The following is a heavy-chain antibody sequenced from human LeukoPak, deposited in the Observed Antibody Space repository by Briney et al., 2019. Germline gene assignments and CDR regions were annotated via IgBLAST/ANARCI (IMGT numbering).Heavy chain of an antibody. CDR2: VNTNTGNP. CDR3: ARGDSSGWYFDWFDP. V-gene: IGHV7-4-1*02. Sequence: GASVKVSCKASGYTFTSYAMNWVRQAPGQGLEWMGWVNTNTGNPTYAQGFTGRFVFSLDTSVSTAYLQISSLKAEDTAVYYCARGDSSGWYFDWFDPWGQGTLVTVSS. CDR1: GYTFTSYA. J-gene: IGHJ5*02. D-gene: IGHD6-19*01.